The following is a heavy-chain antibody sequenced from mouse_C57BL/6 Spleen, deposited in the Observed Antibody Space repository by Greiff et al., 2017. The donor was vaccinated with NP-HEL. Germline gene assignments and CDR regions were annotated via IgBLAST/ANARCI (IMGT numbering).Heavy chain of an antibody. V-gene: IGHV1-61*01. D-gene: IGHD2-13*01. CDR3: ARWRCDAAMEY. J-gene: IGHJ4*01. CDR1: GYTFTSYW. Sequence: QVQLQQPGAELVRPGSSVKLSCKASGYTFTSYWMDWVKQRPGQGLEWIGNIYPSDSETHYNQKFKDKATLTVDKSSSTAYMQLSSLTSEDSAVYYSARWRCDAAMEYWGQGNSVTASS. CDR2: IYPSDSET.